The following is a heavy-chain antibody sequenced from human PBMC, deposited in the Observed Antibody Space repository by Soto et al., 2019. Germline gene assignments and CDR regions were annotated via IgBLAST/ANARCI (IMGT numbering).Heavy chain of an antibody. Sequence: ASVKVSCKASGYTFTSYGISWVRQAPGQGIERMGRISAYNGNTNYAQKLQGRVTMTTDTSTSTAYIELRCLRSDDTAVYYCARAVADFDCWGQGTLVTVSS. J-gene: IGHJ4*02. D-gene: IGHD6-19*01. CDR3: ARAVADFDC. V-gene: IGHV1-18*01. CDR1: GYTFTSYG. CDR2: ISAYNGNT.